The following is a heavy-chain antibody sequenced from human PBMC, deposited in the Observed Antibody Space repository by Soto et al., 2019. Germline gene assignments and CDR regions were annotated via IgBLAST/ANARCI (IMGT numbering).Heavy chain of an antibody. CDR2: IRSKANSYAT. Sequence: EVQLVESGGGLVQPGGSLKLSCAASGFTFSGSAMHWVRQASGKGLEWVGRIRSKANSYATAYAASVKGRFTISRDDSKNTVYLQMNSLKTEDTAVYYCTRPIVSSTYYYYGMDVWGQGTTVTVSS. V-gene: IGHV3-73*02. CDR3: TRPIVSSTYYYYGMDV. J-gene: IGHJ6*02. D-gene: IGHD3-16*02. CDR1: GFTFSGSA.